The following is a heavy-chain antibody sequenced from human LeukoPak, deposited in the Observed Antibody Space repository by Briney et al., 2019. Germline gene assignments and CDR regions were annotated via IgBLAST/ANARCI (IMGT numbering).Heavy chain of an antibody. CDR2: ISSSGYTI. J-gene: IGHJ4*02. V-gene: IGHV3-48*03. D-gene: IGHD2-2*01. CDR3: AREDCSSTSCYDPSVSDY. CDR1: GFTFSHYE. Sequence: PGGSLSLSCEASGFTFSHYEMNWVRQAPGKGLEWVSYISSSGYTIYYADSVKGRFTISRDNAKNSLYLQMNSLRAEDTAVYYCAREDCSSTSCYDPSVSDYWGQGTLVTVSS.